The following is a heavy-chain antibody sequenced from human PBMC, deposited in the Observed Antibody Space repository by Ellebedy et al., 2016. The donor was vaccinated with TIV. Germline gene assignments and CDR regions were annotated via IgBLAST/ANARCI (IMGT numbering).Heavy chain of an antibody. CDR2: ISGSGSST. D-gene: IGHD1-26*01. Sequence: GESLEISCAASGFTFSSYAMNWVRQAPGKGLEWVSTISGSGSSTYYADSVKGRFTTSRDNSKNTLYLQMNSLRADDTAVYYCAKMRVGGYYYGMDVWGQGTTVTVSS. CDR1: GFTFSSYA. CDR3: AKMRVGGYYYGMDV. J-gene: IGHJ6*02. V-gene: IGHV3-23*01.